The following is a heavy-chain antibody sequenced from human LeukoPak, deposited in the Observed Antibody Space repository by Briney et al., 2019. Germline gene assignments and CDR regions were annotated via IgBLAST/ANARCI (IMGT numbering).Heavy chain of an antibody. Sequence: PSETLSLTCTVSGGSISSYYWSWIRQPPGKGLEWIGYIYYSGSTNYNPSLKSRVTISVDTSKNQFSLKLSSVTAADTVVYYCARDRGGDFWSGYSHYLDYWGQGTLVTVSS. D-gene: IGHD3-3*01. CDR2: IYYSGST. V-gene: IGHV4-59*01. CDR3: ARDRGGDFWSGYSHYLDY. CDR1: GGSISSYY. J-gene: IGHJ4*02.